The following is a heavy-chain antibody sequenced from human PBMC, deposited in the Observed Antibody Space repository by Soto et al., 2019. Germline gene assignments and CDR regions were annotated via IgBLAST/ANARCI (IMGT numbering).Heavy chain of an antibody. Sequence: GFLRLSCAASRLTLSIYAMSWVRQAPGKGLGWVSAISGSGDSTYYADSVKGRFTISRDNSKNTLYLQMNSLRAEDTAVYYCAKDPTYYDFWSAYHTPAFDFWGQGSLVTVSS. CDR3: AKDPTYYDFWSAYHTPAFDF. J-gene: IGHJ4*02. CDR2: ISGSGDST. V-gene: IGHV3-23*01. D-gene: IGHD3-3*01. CDR1: RLTLSIYA.